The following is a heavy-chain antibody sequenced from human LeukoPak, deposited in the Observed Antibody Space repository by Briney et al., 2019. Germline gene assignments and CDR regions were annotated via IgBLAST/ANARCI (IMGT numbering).Heavy chain of an antibody. D-gene: IGHD5-18*01. J-gene: IGHJ4*02. CDR2: ISSYNGNT. CDR3: ARDSSDTPMGYFDY. CDR1: GYTFTSYG. V-gene: IGHV1-18*01. Sequence: VASVKVSCKASGYTFTSYGISWVRQAPGQGLEWMGWISSYNGNTKYAQKLQGRVTMTTDTSTSTAYMELRSLRSDDTAVYYCARDSSDTPMGYFDYWGQGTLVTV.